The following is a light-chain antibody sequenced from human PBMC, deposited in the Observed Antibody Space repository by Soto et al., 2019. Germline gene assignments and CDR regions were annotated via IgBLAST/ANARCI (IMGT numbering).Light chain of an antibody. V-gene: IGKV1-17*01. J-gene: IGKJ4*01. CDR3: HQYNSYHT. CDR2: AAS. Sequence: DIQMTQSPSSLSASVGDRVTITCRASQAIRNDLGWYQQKPGKAPKRLIYAASSLDSEVPLRFSGSGSGTEFTLTISSLQPDDFATYYCHQYNSYHTFGGGTKVDIK. CDR1: QAIRND.